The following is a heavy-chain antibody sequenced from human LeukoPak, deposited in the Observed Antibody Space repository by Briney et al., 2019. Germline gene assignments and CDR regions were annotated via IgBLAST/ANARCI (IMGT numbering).Heavy chain of an antibody. CDR2: IYYSGST. Sequence: SETLSLTCTVSGGSISSSSYYWGWIRQPPGKGLEWIGSIYYSGSTYYNPSLKSRVTISVDTSKNQFSLRLRSVTAADTAVYYCASQFVVVPDASPWFDTWGEGTLVTVSS. CDR3: ASQFVVVPDASPWFDT. V-gene: IGHV4-39*01. CDR1: GGSISSSSYY. D-gene: IGHD2-2*01. J-gene: IGHJ5*02.